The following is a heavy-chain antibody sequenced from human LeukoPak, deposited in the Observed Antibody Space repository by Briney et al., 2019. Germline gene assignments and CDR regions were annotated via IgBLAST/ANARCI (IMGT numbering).Heavy chain of an antibody. CDR1: GYTLTGYY. Sequence: ASVKVSCKASGYTLTGYYLHWVRQAPGQGLEWMGWINPNTGATHSAQKFQGRITMTRDTSISTAYMDLSRLRSDDTAVYYCARDRVGSGWPRPYYFEVWGQGTLITVSS. V-gene: IGHV1-2*02. CDR2: INPNTGAT. J-gene: IGHJ4*02. D-gene: IGHD6-19*01. CDR3: ARDRVGSGWPRPYYFEV.